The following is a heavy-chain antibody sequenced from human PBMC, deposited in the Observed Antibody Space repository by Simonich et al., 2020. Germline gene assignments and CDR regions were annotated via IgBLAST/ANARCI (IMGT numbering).Heavy chain of an antibody. CDR3: ARGGVQYYYYYMDV. Sequence: QVQLVQSGAEVKKPGASVKVSCKASGYTFTGYYMHWVRKAPGQGLECMGWNNPNGGGTNYEQKFQGRVTMTRDTSISTAYMELSRLRSDDTAVYYCARGGVQYYYYYMDVWGKGTTVTVSS. CDR2: NNPNGGGT. CDR1: GYTFTGYY. V-gene: IGHV1-2*02. J-gene: IGHJ6*03. D-gene: IGHD3-3*01.